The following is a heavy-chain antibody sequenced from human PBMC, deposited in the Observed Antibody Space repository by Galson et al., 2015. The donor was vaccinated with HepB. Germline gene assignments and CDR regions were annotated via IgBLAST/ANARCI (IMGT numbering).Heavy chain of an antibody. CDR2: IKSKTDGGTT. CDR3: TTEESRWLRFPDY. CDR1: GFTFSNAW. V-gene: IGHV3-15*01. D-gene: IGHD5-12*01. J-gene: IGHJ4*02. Sequence: SLRLSCAASGFTFSNAWMSWVRQAPGKGLEWVGRIKSKTDGGTTDYAAPVKGRFTISRDDSKNTLYLQMNSLKTEDTAVYYCTTEESRWLRFPDYWGQGTLVTVSS.